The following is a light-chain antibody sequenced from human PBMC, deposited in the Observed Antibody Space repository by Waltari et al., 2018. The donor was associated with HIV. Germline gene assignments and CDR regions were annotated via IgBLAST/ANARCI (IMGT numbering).Light chain of an antibody. CDR2: RNK. Sequence: QSVLTQPPSASGTPGQRVTISCSGSSSNLGLNYVYWYQQLPGTAPKLLICRNKQRPSGVPDRFSGSKSGTSASLAISGLRSDDEGDYYCAAWDDSLSGVIFGGGTKLTVL. CDR3: AAWDDSLSGVI. CDR1: SSNLGLNY. V-gene: IGLV1-47*01. J-gene: IGLJ2*01.